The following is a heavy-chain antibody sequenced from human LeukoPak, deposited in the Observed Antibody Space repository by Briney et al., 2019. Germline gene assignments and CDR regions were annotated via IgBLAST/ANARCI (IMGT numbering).Heavy chain of an antibody. CDR2: IYTSGST. J-gene: IGHJ4*02. CDR1: GGSISSGSYY. Sequence: SQTLSLTCTVSGGSISSGSYYWSWIRQPAGKGLEWIGRIYTSGSTNYNPSLKSRVTISVDTSKNQFSLKLSSVTAADTAVYYCARDFSSPIAAAGHFDYWGQGTLVTVSS. D-gene: IGHD6-13*01. CDR3: ARDFSSPIAAAGHFDY. V-gene: IGHV4-61*02.